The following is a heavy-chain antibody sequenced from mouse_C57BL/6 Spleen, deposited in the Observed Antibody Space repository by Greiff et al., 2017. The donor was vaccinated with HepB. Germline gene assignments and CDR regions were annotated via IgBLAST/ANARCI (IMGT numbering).Heavy chain of an antibody. CDR1: GFTFSDYG. J-gene: IGHJ4*01. CDR3: ARGYYSNYVGAMDY. V-gene: IGHV5-17*01. D-gene: IGHD2-5*01. CDR2: ISSGSSTI. Sequence: DVQLQESGGGLVKPGGSLKLSCAASGFTFSDYGMHWVRQAPEKGLEWVAYISSGSSTIYYADTVKGRFTISRDNAKNTLFLQMTSLRSEDTAMYYCARGYYSNYVGAMDYWGQGTSVTVSS.